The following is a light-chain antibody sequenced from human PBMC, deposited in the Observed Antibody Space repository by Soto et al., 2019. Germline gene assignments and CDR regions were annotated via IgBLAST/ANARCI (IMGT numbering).Light chain of an antibody. CDR3: CSYVSSKTDV. CDR1: RTDVGGYNF. CDR2: EVS. V-gene: IGLV2-14*01. Sequence: QSALTQPASVSGSPGQSITISCTGTRTDVGGYNFVSWYQQHPGKAPKLIIYEVSNRPSGVSNRFSGSKSDNTASLTISGLPAEDEADYYCCSYVSSKTDVFGTGTKVTVL. J-gene: IGLJ1*01.